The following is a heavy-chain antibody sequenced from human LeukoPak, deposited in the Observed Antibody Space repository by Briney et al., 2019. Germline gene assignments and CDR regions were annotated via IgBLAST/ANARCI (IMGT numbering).Heavy chain of an antibody. CDR3: ARGDDILTGYYISTGGYYFDY. Sequence: PSETLSLTCAVYGGSFSGYYWSWIRQPPGKGLEWIGEINHSGSTNYNPSLKSRVTISVDTSKNQFSLKLSSVTAADTAVYYCARGDDILTGYYISTGGYYFDYWGQGTLVTVSS. CDR1: GGSFSGYY. D-gene: IGHD3-9*01. CDR2: INHSGST. V-gene: IGHV4-34*01. J-gene: IGHJ4*02.